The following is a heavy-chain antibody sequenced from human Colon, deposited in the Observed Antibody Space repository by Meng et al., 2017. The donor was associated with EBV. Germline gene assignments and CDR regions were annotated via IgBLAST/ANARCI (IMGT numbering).Heavy chain of an antibody. CDR2: IFHSGLT. CDR3: MRDLLVLEKNEV. CDR1: GGSISSSNW. V-gene: IGHV4-4*02. J-gene: IGHJ2*01. Sequence: QGQGQGFGPGRVKPSVPLSLTCAVSGGSISSSNWWGWVRQSPEKGLEWIGEIFHSGLTNYNPSLQSRVTISVDKSKNQFSLEVTSVTAADTAIYYCMRDLLVLEKNEVWGRGTLVTVSS. D-gene: IGHD1-1*01.